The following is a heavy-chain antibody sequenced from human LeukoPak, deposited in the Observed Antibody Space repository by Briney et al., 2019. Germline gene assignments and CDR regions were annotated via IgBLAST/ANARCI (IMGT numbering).Heavy chain of an antibody. V-gene: IGHV3-30-3*01. Sequence: GGSLRLSCAASGFTFSSYAMHWVRQAPGKGLEWVAVISYDGSNKYYADSVKGRFTISRDISKNTLYLQMNSLRAEDTAVYYCARDKIGTVIVVVMYYFDYWGQGTLVTVSS. D-gene: IGHD3-22*01. CDR1: GFTFSSYA. J-gene: IGHJ4*02. CDR3: ARDKIGTVIVVVMYYFDY. CDR2: ISYDGSNK.